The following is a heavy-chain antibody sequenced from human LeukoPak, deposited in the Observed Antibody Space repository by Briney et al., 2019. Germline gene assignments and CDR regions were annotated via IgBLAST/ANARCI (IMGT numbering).Heavy chain of an antibody. CDR2: ISAYNGNT. V-gene: IGHV1-18*04. J-gene: IGHJ4*02. Sequence: ASVTVSFKATGYTFTSYGISWVRQAPGQGREWMGWISAYNGNTNYAQRLQGRVTMTTDTSTSTAYMELRSLRSDDTAVYYCARLGIAAAENYFDYWGQGTLVTVSS. CDR1: GYTFTSYG. D-gene: IGHD6-13*01. CDR3: ARLGIAAAENYFDY.